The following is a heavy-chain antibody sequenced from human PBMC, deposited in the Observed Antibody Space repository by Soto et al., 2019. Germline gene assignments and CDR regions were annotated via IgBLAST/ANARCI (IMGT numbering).Heavy chain of an antibody. CDR2: IIPIFGTV. CDR1: GGTFRTYA. V-gene: IGHV1-69*12. Sequence: QVQLLQSGAEVKKPGSSVRVSCEASGGTFRTYAISWVRQAPGQGLEWMGEIIPIFGTVNYAQKFQGRVTITADEPTTTVYIVLRCLRSEDTAVYYCAKGAVAGTPTSYYYYGLDVWGQGTTVTVSS. CDR3: AKGAVAGTPTSYYYYGLDV. J-gene: IGHJ6*02. D-gene: IGHD6-19*01.